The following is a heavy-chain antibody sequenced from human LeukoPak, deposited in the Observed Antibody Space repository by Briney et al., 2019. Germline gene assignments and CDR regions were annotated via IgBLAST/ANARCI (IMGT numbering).Heavy chain of an antibody. Sequence: QAGGSLRLPCAASGFSFSSSAMTWVRQAPGKGLEWVSVISNSGRNTKYADSVKGRFTISRDNSKNTLYLEMNSLRVEDTAVYYCAKGSRSIPVHNLCDYWGQGTLVTVSS. V-gene: IGHV3-23*01. CDR1: GFSFSSSA. CDR2: ISNSGRNT. CDR3: AKGSRSIPVHNLCDY. D-gene: IGHD1-20*01. J-gene: IGHJ4*02.